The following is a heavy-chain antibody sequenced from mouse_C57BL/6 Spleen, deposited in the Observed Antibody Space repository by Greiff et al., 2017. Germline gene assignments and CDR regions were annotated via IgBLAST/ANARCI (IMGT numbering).Heavy chain of an antibody. Sequence: VQLQQSGAELVKPGASVKMSCKASGYTFTGYCITWVKQRPGQGLEWIGGIYPGSGSTNYNEKFKSKATLTVDTSSSTAYMQLSSLTSEDSAVYYSARSEDYCDGWGQGTTLTVST. J-gene: IGHJ2*01. V-gene: IGHV1-55*01. CDR3: ARSEDYCDG. CDR1: GYTFTGYC. CDR2: IYPGSGST.